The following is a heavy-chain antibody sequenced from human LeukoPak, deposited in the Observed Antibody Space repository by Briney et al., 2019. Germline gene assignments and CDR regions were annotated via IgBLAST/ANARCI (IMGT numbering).Heavy chain of an antibody. CDR3: AIGPREWELRGAFDI. Sequence: SETLSLTCTVSGYSISSGYYWGWIRQPPGKGLEWIGSIYHSGSTYYNPSLKSRVTISVDTSRNQFSLKLSSVTAADTAVYYCAIGPREWELRGAFDIWGQGTMVTVSS. V-gene: IGHV4-38-2*02. CDR1: GYSISSGYY. J-gene: IGHJ3*02. D-gene: IGHD1-26*01. CDR2: IYHSGST.